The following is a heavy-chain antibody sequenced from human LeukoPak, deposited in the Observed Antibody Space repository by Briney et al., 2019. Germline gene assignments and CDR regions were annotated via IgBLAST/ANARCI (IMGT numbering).Heavy chain of an antibody. CDR3: AREEDCSGGSCYVVY. CDR2: IYTSGST. V-gene: IGHV4-4*07. J-gene: IGHJ4*02. CDR1: GGSISSYY. D-gene: IGHD2-15*01. Sequence: KPSETLSLTCTVSGGSISSYYWSWIRQPAGKGLEWIGPIYTSGSTNYNPSLKSRVTMSVDTSKNQFSLKLSSVTAADTAVYYCAREEDCSGGSCYVVYWGQGTLVAVSS.